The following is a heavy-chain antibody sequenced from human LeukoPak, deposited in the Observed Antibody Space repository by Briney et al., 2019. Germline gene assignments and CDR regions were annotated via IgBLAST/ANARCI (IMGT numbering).Heavy chain of an antibody. J-gene: IGHJ4*02. Sequence: GGSLRLSCAASGFTFSSYAMSWVRQAPGKGLEWVSAISGSGGSTYYAASVKGRFTVSRDNSENMLYLQINNLSAEDTGTYYCVRDEDLYSPTWYLFEDWGQGTLVTVSS. V-gene: IGHV3-23*01. CDR3: VRDEDLYSPTWYLFED. D-gene: IGHD5-12*01. CDR1: GFTFSSYA. CDR2: ISGSGGST.